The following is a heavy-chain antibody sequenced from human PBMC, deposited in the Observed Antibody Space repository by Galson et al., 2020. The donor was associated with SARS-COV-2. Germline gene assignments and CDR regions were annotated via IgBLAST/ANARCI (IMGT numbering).Heavy chain of an antibody. CDR3: ARGSYPIYDYVWGSYRNEAFDI. D-gene: IGHD3-16*02. Sequence: ASVKVSCKASGYTFTSYGISWVRQAPGQGLEWMGWISAYNGNTNYAQKLQGRVTMTTDKSTSKDYMELRSLRYDDTAVYYCARGSYPIYDYVWGSYRNEAFDIWGQGKMVNGSS. CDR1: GYTFTSYG. CDR2: ISAYNGNT. V-gene: IGHV1-18*01. J-gene: IGHJ3*02.